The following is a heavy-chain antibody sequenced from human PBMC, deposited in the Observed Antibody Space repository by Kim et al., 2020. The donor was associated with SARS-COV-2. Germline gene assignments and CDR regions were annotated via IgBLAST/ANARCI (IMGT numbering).Heavy chain of an antibody. J-gene: IGHJ4*02. CDR3: ARPRTPWNGYYFDY. V-gene: IGHV4-34*01. Sequence: NPSLKSRVTISVDTSKNQFSLKLSSVTAADTAVYYCARPRTPWNGYYFDYWGQGTLVTVSS. D-gene: IGHD1-1*01.